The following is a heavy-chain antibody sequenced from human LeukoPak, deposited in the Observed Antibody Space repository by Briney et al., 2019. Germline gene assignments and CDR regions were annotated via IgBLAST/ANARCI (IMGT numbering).Heavy chain of an antibody. D-gene: IGHD5-18*01. J-gene: IGHJ4*02. Sequence: SETLSLTCTVSGGSISSGGYYWSWIRQHPGKGLEWIGYIFDGGNTYYNPSLKSRVTISVDTSKNQLSLNLASVTAADTAVFYCARDRKGWIQLDYWGQGTLVTVSS. V-gene: IGHV4-31*03. CDR2: IFDGGNT. CDR3: ARDRKGWIQLDY. CDR1: GGSISSGGYY.